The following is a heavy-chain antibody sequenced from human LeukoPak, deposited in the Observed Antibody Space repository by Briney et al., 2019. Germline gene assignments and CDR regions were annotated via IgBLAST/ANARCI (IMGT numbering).Heavy chain of an antibody. CDR2: ISASGGST. J-gene: IGHJ4*02. V-gene: IGHV3-23*01. CDR1: GFTFSSSA. D-gene: IGHD1-1*01. Sequence: GGSLRLSCAASGFTFSSSAMSWVRQVPGKGLEWVSGISASGGSTYYADSVKGRFTISRDISKNTLYLQMNSLRVEDTAVYYCIADTPPWNPYGLDYWGPGTLVTVSS. CDR3: IADTPPWNPYGLDY.